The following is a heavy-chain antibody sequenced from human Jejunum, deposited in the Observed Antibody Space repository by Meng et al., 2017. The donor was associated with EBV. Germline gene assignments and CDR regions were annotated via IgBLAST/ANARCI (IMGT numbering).Heavy chain of an antibody. CDR3: AKLVRD. V-gene: IGHV3-23*01. CDR2: ITGSGGST. J-gene: IGHJ4*02. CDR1: GFTFTTDA. Sequence: VRVWGAGGGLVQPGGSLGLSCAASGFTFTTDAMSWVRQAPGKGLEWVSVITGSGGSTYYADSVKGRFTISRDSSKNTLYLQMNSLRAEDTAVYYCAKLVRDWGQGTLVTVSS. D-gene: IGHD2/OR15-2a*01.